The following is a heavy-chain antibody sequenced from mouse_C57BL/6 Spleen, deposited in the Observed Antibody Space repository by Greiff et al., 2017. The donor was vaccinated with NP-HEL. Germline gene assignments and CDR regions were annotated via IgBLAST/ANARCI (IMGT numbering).Heavy chain of an antibody. Sequence: EVKVVESGEGLVKPGGSLKLSCAASGFTFSSYAMSWVRQTPEKRLEWVAYISSGGDYIYYADTVKGRFTISRDNARNTLYLQMSSLKSEDTAMYYCTIYYGYDGWYFDVWGTGTTVTVSS. J-gene: IGHJ1*03. CDR1: GFTFSSYA. D-gene: IGHD2-2*01. CDR3: TIYYGYDGWYFDV. V-gene: IGHV5-9-1*02. CDR2: ISSGGDYI.